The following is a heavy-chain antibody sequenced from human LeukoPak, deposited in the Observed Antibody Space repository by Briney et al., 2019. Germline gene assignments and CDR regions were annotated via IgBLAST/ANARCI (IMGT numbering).Heavy chain of an antibody. V-gene: IGHV1-2*02. Sequence: GASVNDSCKASGYTFTGYYIHGVRQAPEQRLEWMGWINPNSGGTNYAQKFQGRVTMTRDTSISTAYMELSRLTSDDTAVYYCARDAIVRDYSNSDYWGQGTLVTVSS. J-gene: IGHJ4*02. CDR3: ARDAIVRDYSNSDY. D-gene: IGHD4-11*01. CDR1: GYTFTGYY. CDR2: INPNSGGT.